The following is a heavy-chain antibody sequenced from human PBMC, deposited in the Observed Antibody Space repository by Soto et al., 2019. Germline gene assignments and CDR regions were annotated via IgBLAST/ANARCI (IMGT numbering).Heavy chain of an antibody. V-gene: IGHV3-15*07. J-gene: IGHJ4*02. CDR1: GLTFVYAW. CDR3: SHVSSVAHPFSDF. D-gene: IGHD3-3*01. CDR2: IKSQAGGGPI. Sequence: EVQLVESGGGLVKPGGSLRISCTASGLTFVYAWMDWVRQAPGKRLEWVGRIKSQAGGGPIEYAAPVKGRFTISRDDSKNTVYLQMDRLKTEDTAVYYCSHVSSVAHPFSDFWGQGTLVTVSS.